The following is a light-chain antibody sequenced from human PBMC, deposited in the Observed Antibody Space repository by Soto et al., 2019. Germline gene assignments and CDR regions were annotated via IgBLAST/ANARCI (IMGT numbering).Light chain of an antibody. CDR2: RAS. J-gene: IGKJ1*01. Sequence: DIQMTQSPSSLSASVGDRVTISCRASQTVGSSLYWYQQKPGTAPRLLIYRASSVNTGVPPRFSGSGSGRDFTLTISSLRPEDSATYFCQQSSSCPPWTFGQGTKVEIK. CDR3: QQSSSCPPWT. V-gene: IGKV1-39*01. CDR1: QTVGSS.